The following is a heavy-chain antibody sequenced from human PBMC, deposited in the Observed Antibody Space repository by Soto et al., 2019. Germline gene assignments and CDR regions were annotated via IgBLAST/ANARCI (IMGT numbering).Heavy chain of an antibody. J-gene: IGHJ6*02. CDR1: GFTFSSYW. V-gene: IGHV3-7*03. CDR2: IKQDGSEK. D-gene: IGHD1-7*01. Sequence: GGSLRLSCAASGFTFSSYWMSWVRQAPGKGLEWVANIKQDGSEKYYVDSVKGRFTISRDNAKNSLYLQMNSLRAEGTAVYYCARKLELRGSYYYYYDMDVWGQGTTVTVSS. CDR3: ARKLELRGSYYYYYDMDV.